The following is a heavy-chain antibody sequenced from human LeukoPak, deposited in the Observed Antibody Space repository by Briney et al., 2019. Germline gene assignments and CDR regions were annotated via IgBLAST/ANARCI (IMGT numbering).Heavy chain of an antibody. CDR1: GFSFSSYA. Sequence: GGSLRLSCAASGFSFSSYAMHWVRQAPGKGLEWVAVIWYDGGNKYYADSVKGRFTISRDNSKNTLYLEMNSLRAEDTAVYYCARGLTQVPRLATGLGHWGQGTLVTVSS. J-gene: IGHJ4*02. CDR2: IWYDGGNK. D-gene: IGHD2-21*02. CDR3: ARGLTQVPRLATGLGH. V-gene: IGHV3-33*01.